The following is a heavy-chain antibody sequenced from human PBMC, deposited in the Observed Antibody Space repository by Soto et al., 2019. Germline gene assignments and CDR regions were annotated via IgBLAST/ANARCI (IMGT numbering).Heavy chain of an antibody. J-gene: IGHJ5*02. V-gene: IGHV3-30*18. Sequence: PWGSLRLSCAASGFTFSTFGIRFFRHTPFKWLEWVAIISYDGTKKFYVDSVKGRFTISRDNSKNTLYLQMNSLRTEDTAVYYCAKDRERYCETSNCHPPGGSWGQGTLVTVSS. CDR3: AKDRERYCETSNCHPPGGS. CDR1: GFTFSTFG. CDR2: ISYDGTKK. D-gene: IGHD2-15*01.